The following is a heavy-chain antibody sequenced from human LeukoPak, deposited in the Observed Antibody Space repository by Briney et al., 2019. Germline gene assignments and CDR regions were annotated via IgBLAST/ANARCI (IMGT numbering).Heavy chain of an antibody. J-gene: IGHJ4*02. D-gene: IGHD5-12*01. V-gene: IGHV3-53*01. CDR2: IYSGGST. CDR3: ARGKYGGYFVDY. Sequence: GGSLRLSCAASGFTVSSNYMSWVRQAPGKGLEWVSVIYSGGSTYYADSVKGRFTISRDNAKNTVYLQMNSLRAEDTAVYYCARGKYGGYFVDYWGQGTLVTVSS. CDR1: GFTVSSNY.